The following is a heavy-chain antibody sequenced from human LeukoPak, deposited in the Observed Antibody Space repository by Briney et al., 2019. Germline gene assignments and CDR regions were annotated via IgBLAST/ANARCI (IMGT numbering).Heavy chain of an antibody. CDR3: ASAGSYIGY. CDR1: GFTLSSYC. J-gene: IGHJ4*02. V-gene: IGHV3-7*01. CDR2: IKQDGSEK. Sequence: PGGSLRLSCAASGFTLSSYCMTWVRQPPGKGLEWVANIKQDGSEKNYVDSVKGRFTISRDNAKNSLYLQMNSLRADDTAVYYCASAGSYIGYWGQGTLVTVSS. D-gene: IGHD1-26*01.